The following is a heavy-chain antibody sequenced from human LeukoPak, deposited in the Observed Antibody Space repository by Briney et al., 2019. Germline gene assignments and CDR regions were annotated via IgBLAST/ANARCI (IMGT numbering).Heavy chain of an antibody. V-gene: IGHV4-59*01. J-gene: IGHJ5*02. Sequence: PSETLSLTYTVSNYSIRSYDWSWIRQSPGKGLEWIGYISYSGSTNYNPSLKSRVTISVDTSKNQFSLNLSSVTAADTAVYFCARLSWPGRGSRFDPWGQGTLVTVSS. CDR1: NYSIRSYD. CDR2: ISYSGST. CDR3: ARLSWPGRGSRFDP. D-gene: IGHD3-10*01.